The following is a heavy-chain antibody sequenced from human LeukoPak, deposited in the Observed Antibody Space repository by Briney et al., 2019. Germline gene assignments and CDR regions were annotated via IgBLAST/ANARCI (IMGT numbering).Heavy chain of an antibody. D-gene: IGHD1-26*01. J-gene: IGHJ4*02. CDR3: ARTGGSQGGNY. V-gene: IGHV3-23*01. Sequence: RGSLRVSCAASGFTFSSYAMSWVRQAPRKRLEWVSALSGSPSSTDYADSVKGRFTISRDNCKNTLYLQMNSLRAEDTAVYYCARTGGSQGGNYWGQGTLVTVSS. CDR1: GFTFSSYA. CDR2: LSGSPSST.